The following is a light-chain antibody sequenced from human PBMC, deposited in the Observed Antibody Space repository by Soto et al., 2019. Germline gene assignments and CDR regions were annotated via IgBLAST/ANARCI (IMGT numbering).Light chain of an antibody. CDR1: QSVSSN. Sequence: EIVMTQSPATLYVSPGERATLSCRASQSVSSNLAWYQQKPGQAPRLLIYGASTRATGIPARFSGSGSGTEFTPTISSLQSEDFAVYYWQQYHNSPPWTFGQGTKVEIK. CDR3: QQYHNSPPWT. J-gene: IGKJ1*01. V-gene: IGKV3-15*01. CDR2: GAS.